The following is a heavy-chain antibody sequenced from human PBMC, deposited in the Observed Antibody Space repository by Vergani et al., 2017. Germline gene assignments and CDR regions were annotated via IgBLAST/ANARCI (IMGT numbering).Heavy chain of an antibody. CDR1: GFTFSDYY. CDR3: ARAEERETHGLRFLEWLPNYYYYYMDV. D-gene: IGHD3-3*01. J-gene: IGHJ6*03. Sequence: QVQLVESGGGLVKPGGSLRLSCAASGFTFSDYYMSWIRQAPGKGLEWVSYISSSGSTIYYADSVKGRFTISRDNAKNSLYLQMNSLRAADTAVYYCARAEERETHGLRFLEWLPNYYYYYMDVWGKGTTVTVSS. V-gene: IGHV3-11*01. CDR2: ISSSGSTI.